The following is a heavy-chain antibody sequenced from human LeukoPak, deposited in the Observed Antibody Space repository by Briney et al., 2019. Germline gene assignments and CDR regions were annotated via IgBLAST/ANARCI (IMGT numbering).Heavy chain of an antibody. Sequence: GSLRLSCAASGFTFSSYAMSWIRQPPGKGLEWIGEINHSGSTNYNPSLKSRVTISVDTSKNQFSLKLSSVTAADTAVYYCARFTYCSSTSCYGRGNDYYYYYYMDVWGKGTTVTVSS. CDR3: ARFTYCSSTSCYGRGNDYYYYYYMDV. J-gene: IGHJ6*03. V-gene: IGHV4-34*01. D-gene: IGHD2-2*01. CDR1: GFTFSSYA. CDR2: INHSGST.